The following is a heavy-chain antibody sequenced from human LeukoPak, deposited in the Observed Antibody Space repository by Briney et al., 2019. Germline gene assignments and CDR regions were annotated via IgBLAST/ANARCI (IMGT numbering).Heavy chain of an antibody. V-gene: IGHV1-46*01. Sequence: ASVKVSCKASGYTFTSYYMHWVRQAPGQGLEWMGIINPSGGSTSYAQKFQGRVTMTRDTSTSTVYMELSSLRSEDTAVYYCATPTVTTDAPDYWGQGTLVTVSS. CDR1: GYTFTSYY. CDR2: INPSGGST. CDR3: ATPTVTTDAPDY. J-gene: IGHJ4*02. D-gene: IGHD4-11*01.